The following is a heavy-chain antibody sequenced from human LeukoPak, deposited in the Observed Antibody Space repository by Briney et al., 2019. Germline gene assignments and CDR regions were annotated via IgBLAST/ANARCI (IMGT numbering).Heavy chain of an antibody. J-gene: IGHJ4*02. CDR3: AKPSVGYYGSGSYYFDY. CDR2: IYYSGST. Sequence: SETLSLTCTVSGGSIISDYWSWIRQSPGKGPEWIGYIYYSGSTNYNPSLKRRVTISIDTSKNQFSLRLSSVTAADTAIYYCAKPSVGYYGSGSYYFDYWGQGTLVTVSS. CDR1: GGSIISDY. V-gene: IGHV4-59*01. D-gene: IGHD3-10*01.